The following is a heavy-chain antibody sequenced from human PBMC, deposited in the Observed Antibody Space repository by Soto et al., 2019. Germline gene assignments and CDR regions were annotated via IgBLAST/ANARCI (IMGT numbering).Heavy chain of an antibody. D-gene: IGHD2-21*01. CDR3: ASEKDVVIARLGI. V-gene: IGHV3-74*01. Sequence: VVSLILSCAASGFTFSSYLIHWFRQAPGNGLLWVSRMNSDWTNTNYAYSLKGLLTISIYNARNNPYLQVDSLTGADTSVYYCASEKDVVIARLGIWGKGATVTVSS. J-gene: IGHJ6*04. CDR2: MNSDWTNT. CDR1: GFTFSSYL.